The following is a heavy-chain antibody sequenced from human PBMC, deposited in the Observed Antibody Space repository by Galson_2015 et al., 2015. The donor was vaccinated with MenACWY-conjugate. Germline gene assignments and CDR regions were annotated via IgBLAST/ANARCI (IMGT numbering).Heavy chain of an antibody. CDR1: GGSISSSNW. CDR3: AREGFELATRGLGGWFDP. Sequence: SETLSLTCAVSGGSISSSNWWSWVRQPPGKGLEWIGEIYHSGSTNYNPSLKSRVTISVDKSKNQFSLKLSSVTAADTAVYYCAREGFELATRGLGGWFDPWGQGTLVTVSS. V-gene: IGHV4-4*02. CDR2: IYHSGST. D-gene: IGHD5-24*01. J-gene: IGHJ5*02.